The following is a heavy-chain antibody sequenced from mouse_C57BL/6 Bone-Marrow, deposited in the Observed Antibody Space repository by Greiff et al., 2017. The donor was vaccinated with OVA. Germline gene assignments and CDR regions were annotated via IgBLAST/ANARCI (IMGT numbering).Heavy chain of an antibody. CDR2: ISSGSSTI. Sequence: EVKLVESGGGLVKPGGSLKLSCAASGFTFSDYGMHWVRQAPEKGLEWVAYISSGSSTIYYADTVKGRFTITGDNAKNTLFVQMTRLRSEDTALYYCARPYYYGSAWFAYWGQGTLVTVSA. CDR3: ARPYYYGSAWFAY. V-gene: IGHV5-17*01. CDR1: GFTFSDYG. J-gene: IGHJ3*01. D-gene: IGHD1-1*01.